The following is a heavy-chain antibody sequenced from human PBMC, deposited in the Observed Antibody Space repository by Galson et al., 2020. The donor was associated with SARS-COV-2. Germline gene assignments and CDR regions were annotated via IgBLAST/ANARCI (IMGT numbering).Heavy chain of an antibody. V-gene: IGHV4-61*02. D-gene: IGHD2-15*01. CDR3: AREAILRGYCSGGSCYRGAFDI. Sequence: SETLSLTCTVSGDSISSASYYWSWIRQPAGKGLEWIGRIYTSGSTNYNPYLKSRVTISVDTSKNQFSLKLSSVTAADTAVYYWAREAILRGYCSGGSCYRGAFDIWGQGTMVTVSS. J-gene: IGHJ3*02. CDR2: IYTSGST. CDR1: GDSISSASYY.